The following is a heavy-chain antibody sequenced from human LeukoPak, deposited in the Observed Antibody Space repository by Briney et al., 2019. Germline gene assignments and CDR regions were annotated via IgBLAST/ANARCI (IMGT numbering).Heavy chain of an antibody. CDR1: GFIFDDHG. CDR3: AKEMTFFFSMDV. D-gene: IGHD5-24*01. CDR2: INWNGDSI. J-gene: IGHJ6*03. V-gene: IGHV3-20*04. Sequence: GGSLRLSCAASGFIFDDHGMSWVRQAPGKGLEWVSGINWNGDSIGYADSVKGRFTISRDNAKNSQYLQMNSLRAEDTAVYYCAKEMTFFFSMDVWGKGTTVTVSS.